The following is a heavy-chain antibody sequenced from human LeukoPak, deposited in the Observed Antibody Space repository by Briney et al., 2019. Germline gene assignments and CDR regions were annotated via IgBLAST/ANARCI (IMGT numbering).Heavy chain of an antibody. J-gene: IGHJ3*02. CDR1: GYTFTSYG. Sequence: EASVKVSCKASGYTFTSYGISWVRQAPGQGLEWMGWISAYNGNTNYAQKLQGRVTMTTDTSTSTAYMELRSLRSDDTAVYYCARDSTVGYCGSTSCYTSKDAFDIWGQGTMVTVSS. CDR2: ISAYNGNT. V-gene: IGHV1-18*01. CDR3: ARDSTVGYCGSTSCYTSKDAFDI. D-gene: IGHD2-2*02.